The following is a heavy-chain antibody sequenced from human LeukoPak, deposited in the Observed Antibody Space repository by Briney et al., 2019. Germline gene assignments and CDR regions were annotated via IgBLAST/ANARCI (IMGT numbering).Heavy chain of an antibody. V-gene: IGHV4-4*07. CDR2: VYTSGTT. CDR1: GGSIRNYY. D-gene: IGHD2-2*02. Sequence: PSETLSLTCTVPGGSIRNYYWSWIRQSAEKGLDWIGRVYTSGTTNYNPSLKSRVTMSIDTSKNRFSLKLTSVTAADTAVYYCARGYRFDPWGQGTLVTVSS. J-gene: IGHJ5*02. CDR3: ARGYRFDP.